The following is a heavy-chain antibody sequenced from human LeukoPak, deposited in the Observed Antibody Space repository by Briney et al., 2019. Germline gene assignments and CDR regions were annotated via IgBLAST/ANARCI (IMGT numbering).Heavy chain of an antibody. CDR1: GDSIRNSGFY. J-gene: IGHJ5*02. V-gene: IGHV4-31*02. CDR3: ARARVLNVDNGWFDP. D-gene: IGHD3-9*01. Sequence: SETLSLTCFVSGDSIRNSGFYWSWIRQVPGMGLEWIGYIYSSGSTYFNPSLESPVSITLDTPKNHFSLKLTSVTAADRAVYYCARARVLNVDNGWFDPWGQGTLVTVSS. CDR2: IYSSGST.